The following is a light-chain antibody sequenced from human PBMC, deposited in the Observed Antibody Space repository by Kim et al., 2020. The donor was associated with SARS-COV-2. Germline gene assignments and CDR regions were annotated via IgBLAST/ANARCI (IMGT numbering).Light chain of an antibody. J-gene: IGLJ2*01. CDR1: SLRRYY. CDR3: TSRDSNGNKMV. Sequence: SSELTQDPAVSVALGQTVRITCQGDSLRRYYASWYQQKPGKAPRLVIYSTNKRPSGIPDRFSGSSPGNTASLTITGAQAEDEADYYCTSRDSNGNKMVFGGGTKLTVL. V-gene: IGLV3-19*01. CDR2: STN.